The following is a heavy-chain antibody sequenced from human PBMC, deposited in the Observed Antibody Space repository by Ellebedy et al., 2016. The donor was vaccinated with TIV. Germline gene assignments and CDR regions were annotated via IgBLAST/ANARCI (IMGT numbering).Heavy chain of an antibody. J-gene: IGHJ6*03. CDR1: GFTFNTYD. CDR2: ISSGSTTI. V-gene: IGHV3-48*04. Sequence: PGGSLRLSCAASGFTFNTYDMKWVRQAPGKGLEWISYISSGSTTIHYADSVKGRFTISRDHAENSLYLQMNSLRVEDTAVYYCARGGSGSYYGHYYYMDVWGKGTTVTVSS. D-gene: IGHD1-26*01. CDR3: ARGGSGSYYGHYYYMDV.